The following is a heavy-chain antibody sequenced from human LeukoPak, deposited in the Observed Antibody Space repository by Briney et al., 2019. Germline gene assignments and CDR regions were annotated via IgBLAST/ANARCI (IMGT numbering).Heavy chain of an antibody. CDR3: ARAYSSSWYLYYYYMDV. D-gene: IGHD6-13*01. V-gene: IGHV3-30*04. J-gene: IGHJ6*03. Sequence: GGSLRLSCAASGFTFSSYAMHWVRQAPGKGLERVAVISYDGSNKYYADSVKGRFTISRDNSKNPLYLQMNSLRAEDTAVYYCARAYSSSWYLYYYYMDVWGKGTTVTVSS. CDR1: GFTFSSYA. CDR2: ISYDGSNK.